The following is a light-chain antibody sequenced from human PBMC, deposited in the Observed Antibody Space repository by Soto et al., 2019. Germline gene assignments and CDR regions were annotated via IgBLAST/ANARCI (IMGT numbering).Light chain of an antibody. CDR1: QSVSSSY. Sequence: EIVLTQSPGTLSLSPGERATLSCRASQSVSSSYLAWYQQKPGQAPRLLIYGASSRATGIPDRFSGSGSGTDFTLTISGLEPEDFAMYYCQQYGRSPLVTFGQGTRLEIK. J-gene: IGKJ5*01. CDR2: GAS. V-gene: IGKV3-20*01. CDR3: QQYGRSPLVT.